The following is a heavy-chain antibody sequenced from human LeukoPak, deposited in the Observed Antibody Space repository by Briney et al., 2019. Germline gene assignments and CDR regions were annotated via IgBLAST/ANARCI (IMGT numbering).Heavy chain of an antibody. D-gene: IGHD6-25*01. V-gene: IGHV3-21*01. CDR2: ISSSSYDI. CDR3: ARENTESVRLVAAELDY. CDR1: GFTFSLYS. J-gene: IGHJ4*02. Sequence: GGSLRLSCAASGFTFSLYSMNWVRQAPGKGLEWVSSISSSSYDIYYADSVKGRFTISRDNAKNSLYLQMNSLRAEDTAMYYCARENTESVRLVAAELDYWGQGTLVTVSS.